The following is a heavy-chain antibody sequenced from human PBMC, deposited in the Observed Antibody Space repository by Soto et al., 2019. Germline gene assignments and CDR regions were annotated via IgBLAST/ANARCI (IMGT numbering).Heavy chain of an antibody. CDR2: IGGGGIGS. J-gene: IGHJ4*02. D-gene: IGHD1-7*01. Sequence: DVHLLESGGGLVQSGGSLRLSCVASGYNFGSYAMMWVRQAPGKGLEWISTIGGGGIGSYYADSVKGRFTISRDNSKNTLYLQMNGLRAEDTGVYYCAKDPRLELRGVDSWGQGTQVTVSS. CDR3: AKDPRLELRGVDS. V-gene: IGHV3-23*01. CDR1: GYNFGSYA.